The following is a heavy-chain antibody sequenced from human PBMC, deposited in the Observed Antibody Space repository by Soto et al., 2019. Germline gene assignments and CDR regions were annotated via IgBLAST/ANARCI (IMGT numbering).Heavy chain of an antibody. D-gene: IGHD3-3*01. CDR2: ISYTGNT. CDR1: GRSISSVGYY. V-gene: IGHV4-31*11. Sequence: QVQLQASGPGLVKPSQTLSLTCAVSGRSISSVGYYWSWVRQHPGKGLEWIGSISYTGNTYYNPSLENRLSISLVTSENRFYLRLNSVTAADTAIYYCARPNDYWNGYGPFDYWGQGSLVTVSS. CDR3: ARPNDYWNGYGPFDY. J-gene: IGHJ4*02.